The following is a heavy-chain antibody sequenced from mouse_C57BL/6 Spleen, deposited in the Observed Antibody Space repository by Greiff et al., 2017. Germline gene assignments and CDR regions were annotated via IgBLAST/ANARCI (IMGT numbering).Heavy chain of an antibody. CDR2: ISSGSSTI. CDR3: ARTIYYGNLYYFDY. V-gene: IGHV5-17*01. J-gene: IGHJ2*01. CDR1: GFTFSDYG. Sequence: EVQVVESGGGLVKPGGSLKLSCAASGFTFSDYGMHWVRQAPEKGLEWVAYISSGSSTIYYADTVKGRFTISRDNAKNTLFLQMTSLRSEDTAMYYCARTIYYGNLYYFDYWGQGTTLTVSS. D-gene: IGHD2-1*01.